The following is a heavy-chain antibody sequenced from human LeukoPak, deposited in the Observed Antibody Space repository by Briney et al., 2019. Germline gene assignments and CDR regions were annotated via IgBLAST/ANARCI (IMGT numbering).Heavy chain of an antibody. Sequence: ASVNVSCKASGFTFTDYYMHWVRQAPGQGLEWMGWINLNSGATGSAQKFQGSVTMTRDTSISTAYMELSRLRSDGTAVFYCASALGSGSYYQAYWGQGTLVTVSS. J-gene: IGHJ4*02. D-gene: IGHD3-10*01. CDR1: GFTFTDYY. CDR3: ASALGSGSYYQAY. V-gene: IGHV1-2*02. CDR2: INLNSGAT.